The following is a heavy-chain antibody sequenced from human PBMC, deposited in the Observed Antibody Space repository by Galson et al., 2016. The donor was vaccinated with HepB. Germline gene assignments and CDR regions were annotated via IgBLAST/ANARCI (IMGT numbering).Heavy chain of an antibody. CDR3: ARGGGRVVAEGTGYDASDI. CDR2: VNDNGSRT. J-gene: IGHJ3*02. CDR1: GFTFSDYY. D-gene: IGHD2-15*01. V-gene: IGHV3-74*01. Sequence: SLRLSCAASGFTFSDYYMHWVRQAPGKGPVWVSRVNDNGSRTYYGDSVKGRLTTSRGNAKTTLYLQMNNLRAEDTAVYFCARGGGRVVAEGTGYDASDIWGQGTLVIVSS.